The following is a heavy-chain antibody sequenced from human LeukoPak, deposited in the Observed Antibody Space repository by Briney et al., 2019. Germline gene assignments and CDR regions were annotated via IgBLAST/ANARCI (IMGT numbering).Heavy chain of an antibody. D-gene: IGHD6-19*01. V-gene: IGHV4-59*08. J-gene: IGHJ5*02. CDR2: VYHTGTA. Sequence: PSQTLSPTCTVSGGSISSYYWSWIRQPPGKGLEWIGKVYHTGTATYNPSLKSRVTISVDTSKNQISLSLRSMTAADTAVYYCAKIPADWFDPWGRGTRVTVSS. CDR3: AKIPADWFDP. CDR1: GGSISSYY.